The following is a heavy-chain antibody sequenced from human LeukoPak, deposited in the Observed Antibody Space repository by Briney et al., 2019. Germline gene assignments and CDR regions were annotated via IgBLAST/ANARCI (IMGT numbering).Heavy chain of an antibody. CDR3: ATPLNCDLWSGYTQGRAFDI. V-gene: IGHV1-24*01. J-gene: IGHJ3*02. Sequence: ASVKVSRKVSGYTLTELSMHWVRQAPGKGLEWMGGFDPEDGETIYAQKFQGRVTMTEDTSTDTAYMELSSLRSEDTAVYYCATPLNCDLWSGYTQGRAFDIWGQGTMVTVSS. CDR1: GYTLTELS. CDR2: FDPEDGET. D-gene: IGHD3-3*01.